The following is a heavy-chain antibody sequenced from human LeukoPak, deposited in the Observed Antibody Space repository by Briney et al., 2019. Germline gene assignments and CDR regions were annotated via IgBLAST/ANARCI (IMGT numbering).Heavy chain of an antibody. CDR3: ARDGTAPGLYFDL. CDR2: IEGDGSTK. Sequence: GGSLRLPCAASGFTFSGYWMSWVRQAPGKGLEWVANIEGDGSTKYYVDSVKGRFTISRDNAKNSLYLQMNSLRVEDTAVYFCARDGTAPGLYFDLWGQGTLVTVSS. V-gene: IGHV3-7*01. CDR1: GFTFSGYW. D-gene: IGHD6-13*01. J-gene: IGHJ4*01.